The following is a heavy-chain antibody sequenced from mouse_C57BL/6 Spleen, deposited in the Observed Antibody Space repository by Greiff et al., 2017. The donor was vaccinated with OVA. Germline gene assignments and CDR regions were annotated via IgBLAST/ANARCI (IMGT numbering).Heavy chain of an antibody. CDR2: IHPNSGST. CDR3: ARDGGNYEWFAY. J-gene: IGHJ3*01. D-gene: IGHD2-1*01. CDR1: GYTFTSYW. V-gene: IGHV1-64*01. Sequence: QVQLKQPGAELVKPGASVKLSCKASGYTFTSYWMHWVKQRPGQGLEWIGMIHPNSGSTNYNEKFKSKATLTVDKSSSTAYMQLSSLTSEDSAVYYCARDGGNYEWFAYWGQGTLVTVSA.